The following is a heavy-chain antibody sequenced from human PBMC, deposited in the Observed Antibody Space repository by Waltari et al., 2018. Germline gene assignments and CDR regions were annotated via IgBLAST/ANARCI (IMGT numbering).Heavy chain of an antibody. D-gene: IGHD6-13*01. CDR2: IYQSGST. CDR1: GYSISSGYY. CDR3: ARKGAAGIYYFDY. Sequence: QVQLQESGPGLVKPSETLSLTCTVSGYSISSGYYWGWIRQPPGKGLEWIGSIYQSGSTYYNPSLKSRVTISVDTSKNQCSLKLSSVTAADTAVYYCARKGAAGIYYFDYWGQGTLVTVSS. J-gene: IGHJ4*02. V-gene: IGHV4-38-2*02.